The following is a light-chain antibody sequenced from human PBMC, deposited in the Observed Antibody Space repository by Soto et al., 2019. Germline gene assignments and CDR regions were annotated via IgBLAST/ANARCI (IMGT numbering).Light chain of an antibody. J-gene: IGKJ5*01. CDR2: GAS. CDR1: QSVGSNY. CDR3: QQRSNWPIT. Sequence: EIVLTQSPGTLSLSPGKRATLSCRASQSVGSNYLAWYQQKPGQAPRLLIYGASSRATGIPDRFSGSGSGTDFTLTISSLEPEDFAVYYCQQRSNWPITFGQGTRLEI. V-gene: IGKV3D-20*02.